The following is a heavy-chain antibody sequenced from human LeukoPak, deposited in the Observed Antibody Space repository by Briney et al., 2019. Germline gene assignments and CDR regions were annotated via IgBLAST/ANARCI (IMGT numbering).Heavy chain of an antibody. V-gene: IGHV3-53*04. J-gene: IGHJ4*02. D-gene: IGHD6-19*01. CDR3: ARSRRYSSGWYYFDY. Sequence: GGSLRLSCAASGVTVSSNYMSWVRQAPGKGLEWVSVIYSGGSTYYTDSVKGRFTISRHNSKNTLYLQMNSLRAEDTAVYYCARSRRYSSGWYYFDYWGQGTLVTVSS. CDR1: GVTVSSNY. CDR2: IYSGGST.